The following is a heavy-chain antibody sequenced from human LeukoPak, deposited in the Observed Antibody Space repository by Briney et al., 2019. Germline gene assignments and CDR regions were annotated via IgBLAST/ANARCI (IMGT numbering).Heavy chain of an antibody. CDR2: INHSGST. J-gene: IGHJ5*02. CDR1: GGSFSGYY. V-gene: IGHV4-34*01. CDR3: ARGGLYYDFWSGRDIGTFDP. D-gene: IGHD3-3*01. Sequence: SEILSLTCAVYGGSFSGYYWSWMRQPPGKGLEWIGEINHSGSTNYNPSLKSRVTISVDTSKNQFSLKLSSVTAADTAVYYCARGGLYYDFWSGRDIGTFDPWGQGTLVTVSS.